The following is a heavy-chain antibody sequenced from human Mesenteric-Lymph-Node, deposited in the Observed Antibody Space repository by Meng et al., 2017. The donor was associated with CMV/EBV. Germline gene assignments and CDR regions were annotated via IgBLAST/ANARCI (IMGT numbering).Heavy chain of an antibody. CDR2: MSGSGGST. Sequence: GGSLRLSCAASGFTFSSYSMNWVRQAPGKGLEWVSGMSGSGGSTYYADSVKGRFTISRDSSKNTVYLQMNSLRPEDTAVYYCARDGTSKYYYYGMDVWGQGTTVTVSS. CDR3: ARDGTSKYYYYGMDV. D-gene: IGHD1-1*01. V-gene: IGHV3-23*01. J-gene: IGHJ6*02. CDR1: GFTFSSYS.